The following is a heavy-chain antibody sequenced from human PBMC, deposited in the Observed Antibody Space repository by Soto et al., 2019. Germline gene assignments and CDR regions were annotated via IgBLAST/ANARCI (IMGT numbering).Heavy chain of an antibody. V-gene: IGHV1-46*01. CDR3: ARDSTRDGSGSYFHY. Sequence: GASVKVSCKASGYTFTSYYMHWVRQAPGQGLEWMGIINPSGGSTSYAQKSQGRVTMTRDTSTSTVYMELSSLRSEDTAVYYCARDSTRDGSGSYFHYWGQGTLVTVSS. CDR1: GYTFTSYY. CDR2: INPSGGST. J-gene: IGHJ4*02. D-gene: IGHD3-10*01.